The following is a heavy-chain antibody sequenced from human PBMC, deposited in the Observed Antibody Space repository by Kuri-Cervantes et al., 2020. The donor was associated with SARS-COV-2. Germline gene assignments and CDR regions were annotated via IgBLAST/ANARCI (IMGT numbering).Heavy chain of an antibody. CDR1: GFTFSDYY. Sequence: GESLKISCAASGFTFSDYYMSWIRQAPGKGLEWVSYTSSSGSTIYYADSVKGRFTISRDNAKNSLYLQMNSPRAEDTAVYYCARDSITMVQGVTSDAFDIWGQGTMVTVSS. CDR2: TSSSGSTI. J-gene: IGHJ3*02. CDR3: ARDSITMVQGVTSDAFDI. V-gene: IGHV3-11*01. D-gene: IGHD3-10*01.